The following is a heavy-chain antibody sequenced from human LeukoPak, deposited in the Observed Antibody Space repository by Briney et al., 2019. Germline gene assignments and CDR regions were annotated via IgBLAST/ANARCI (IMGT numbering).Heavy chain of an antibody. CDR3: ARGGGSSWYRWFDP. D-gene: IGHD6-13*01. CDR2: INHSGST. J-gene: IGHJ5*02. V-gene: IGHV4-34*01. CDR1: GGSFSGYY. Sequence: SSETLSLTCAVYGGSFSGYYWSWIRQPPGKGLEWIGEINHSGSTNYNPSLKGRVTISVDTSKNQFSLKLSSVTAADTAVYYCARGGGSSWYRWFDPWGQGTLVTVSS.